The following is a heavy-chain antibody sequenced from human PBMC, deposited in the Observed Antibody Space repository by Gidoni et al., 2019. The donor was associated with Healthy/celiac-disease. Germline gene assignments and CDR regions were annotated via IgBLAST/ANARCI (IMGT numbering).Heavy chain of an antibody. CDR2: ISWDGGST. D-gene: IGHD6-13*01. CDR1: GFTFDAYT. V-gene: IGHV3-43*01. CDR3: AKDIFPYSSSWSSFDY. Sequence: EVQLVESGGVVVQPGGSLRLSCAASGFTFDAYTMHWVRQAPGKGLEWVSLISWDGGSTYYADSVKGRFTISRDNSKNSLYLQMNSLRTEDTALYYCAKDIFPYSSSWSSFDYWGQGTLVTVSS. J-gene: IGHJ4*02.